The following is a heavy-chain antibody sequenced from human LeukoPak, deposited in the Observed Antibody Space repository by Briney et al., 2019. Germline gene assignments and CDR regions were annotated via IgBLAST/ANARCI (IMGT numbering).Heavy chain of an antibody. Sequence: SETLSLTCTVSGGSISSSSYYWGWIRQPPGKGLEWIGSIYYSGSTYYNPSLKSRVTISVDTSKNQFSLKLSSVTAADTAVYYCARDVGGSTWFDLWGQGTLVTVSS. CDR1: GGSISSSSYY. V-gene: IGHV4-39*07. CDR3: ARDVGGSTWFDL. CDR2: IYYSGST. D-gene: IGHD1-26*01. J-gene: IGHJ5*02.